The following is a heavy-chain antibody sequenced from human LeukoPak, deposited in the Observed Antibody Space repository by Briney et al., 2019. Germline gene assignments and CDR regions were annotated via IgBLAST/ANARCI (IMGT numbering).Heavy chain of an antibody. CDR2: IYTSGST. CDR1: GGSISSYY. J-gene: IGHJ4*02. D-gene: IGHD3-22*01. V-gene: IGHV4-4*07. CDR3: ARGLGIFSGYCYDSPHYYFDY. Sequence: PSETLSLTCTVSGGSISSYYWSWIRQPAGKGLEWIGRIYTSGSTNYNPSLKSRVTMSVDTSKNQFSLKLSSVAAADTAVYYCARGLGIFSGYCYDSPHYYFDYWGQGTLVTVSS.